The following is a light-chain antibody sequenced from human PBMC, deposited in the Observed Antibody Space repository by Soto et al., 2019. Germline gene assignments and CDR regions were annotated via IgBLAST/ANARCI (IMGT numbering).Light chain of an antibody. Sequence: DIQMTQSPSSLSASVGDRVTITCQASQDISNYLSWYQQKPGKAPKLLIYAASILKTEVPSRFSGSGSGTDFSFTISSLQPEDIATYHCQQYDNVPFTFGGGTKVEIK. CDR3: QQYDNVPFT. CDR2: AAS. CDR1: QDISNY. V-gene: IGKV1-33*01. J-gene: IGKJ4*01.